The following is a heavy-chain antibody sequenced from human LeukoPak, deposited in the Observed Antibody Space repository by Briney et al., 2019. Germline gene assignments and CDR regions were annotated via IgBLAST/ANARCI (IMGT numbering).Heavy chain of an antibody. Sequence: SETLSLTCAVCGGSFSGYYWSWIRQPPGKGLEWIGEINHSGSTNYNPSLKSRVTISEDTSKNQFSLKLSSVTAADTAVYYCARGLKYYDILTGYWYYFDYWGQGTLVTVSS. CDR2: INHSGST. J-gene: IGHJ4*02. CDR3: ARGLKYYDILTGYWYYFDY. V-gene: IGHV4-34*01. D-gene: IGHD3-9*01. CDR1: GGSFSGYY.